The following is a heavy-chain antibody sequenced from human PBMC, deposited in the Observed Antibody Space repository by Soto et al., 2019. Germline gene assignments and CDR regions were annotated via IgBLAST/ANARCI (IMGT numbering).Heavy chain of an antibody. V-gene: IGHV1-18*01. J-gene: IGHJ5*02. D-gene: IGHD4-17*01. Sequence: QVQLVQSGAEVKKPGASVKVSCKASGYTFTSYGISWVRQAPGQGLEWMGWISAYNGNTNYAQKLQGRVTMTTDTSTSTAYMKLRSLRSDDTAVYYCARFSATVTTGDWFDPWGQGTLVTVSS. CDR3: ARFSATVTTGDWFDP. CDR2: ISAYNGNT. CDR1: GYTFTSYG.